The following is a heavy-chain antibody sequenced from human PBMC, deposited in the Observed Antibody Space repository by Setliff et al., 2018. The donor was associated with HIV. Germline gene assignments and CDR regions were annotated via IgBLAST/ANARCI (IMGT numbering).Heavy chain of an antibody. J-gene: IGHJ6*03. V-gene: IGHV3-33*01. D-gene: IGHD7-27*01. Sequence: PGGSLRLSCAASGFTFSSYGMHWVRQAPGKGLEWVAVIWYDGSNKYYADSVKGRFTISRDNSKNTLYLQMNSLRAEDTAVYYCAREGNWGEGDYYYMDVWGKGTTVTVSS. CDR2: IWYDGSNK. CDR3: AREGNWGEGDYYYMDV. CDR1: GFTFSSYG.